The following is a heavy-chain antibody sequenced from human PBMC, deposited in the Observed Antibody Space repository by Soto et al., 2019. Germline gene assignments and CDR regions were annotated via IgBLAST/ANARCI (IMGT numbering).Heavy chain of an antibody. J-gene: IGHJ6*02. CDR2: ISYDGSNK. CDR1: GFTFSSYA. V-gene: IGHV3-30-3*01. D-gene: IGHD6-13*01. Sequence: GGSLRLSCAASGFTFSSYAMHWVRQAPGKGLEWVAVISYDGSNKYYADSVKGRFTISRDNSKNTLYLQMNSLRAEDTAVYYCARVQYSSSPGASYYYYYYGMDVWGQGTTVTVSS. CDR3: ARVQYSSSPGASYYYYYYGMDV.